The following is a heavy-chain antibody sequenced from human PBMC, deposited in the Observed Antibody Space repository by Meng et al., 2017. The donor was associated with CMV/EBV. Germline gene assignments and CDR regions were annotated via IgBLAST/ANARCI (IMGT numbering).Heavy chain of an antibody. D-gene: IGHD3-3*01. V-gene: IGHV3-74*01. Sequence: GESLKISCAASGFTFSSYWMHWVRQAPGKGLVWVSRINSDGSSTSYADSVKGRFTISRDNAKNTLYLQMNSLRAEDTAVYYCARAGPIRFLEWLLYSSQDYYYYGMDVWSQGTTVTVSS. CDR2: INSDGSST. CDR3: ARAGPIRFLEWLLYSSQDYYYYGMDV. CDR1: GFTFSSYW. J-gene: IGHJ6*02.